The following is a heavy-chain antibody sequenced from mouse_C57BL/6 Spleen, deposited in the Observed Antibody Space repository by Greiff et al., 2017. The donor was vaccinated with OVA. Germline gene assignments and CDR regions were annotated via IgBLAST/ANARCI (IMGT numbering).Heavy chain of an antibody. V-gene: IGHV1-81*01. D-gene: IGHD1-1*01. CDR2: IYPRSGNT. CDR1: GYTFTSYG. Sequence: QVQLQQSGAELARPGASVKLSCKASGYTFTSYGISWVKQRPGQGLEWIGEIYPRSGNTYYNEKFKGKATLTADKSSSTAYMELRSLTSVDSAVYFCARAVYSTVRLDYAMDYWGQGTSATVSS. J-gene: IGHJ4*01. CDR3: ARAVYSTVRLDYAMDY.